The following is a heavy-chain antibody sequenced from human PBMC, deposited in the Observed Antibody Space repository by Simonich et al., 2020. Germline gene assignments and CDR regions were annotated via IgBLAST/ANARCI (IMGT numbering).Heavy chain of an antibody. J-gene: IGHJ4*02. CDR2: IYYSGST. V-gene: IGHV4-59*01. CDR3: ARGGLYFDY. D-gene: IGHD2-15*01. CDR1: GDSISSYY. Sequence: QVQLQESGPGLVKPSETLSLTCTVYGDSISSYYWSLIRQPPGKGLEWIGYIYYSGSTNYNPSLKSRVTISVDTSKNQFSLKLSSVTAADTAVYYCARGGLYFDYWGQGTLVTVSS.